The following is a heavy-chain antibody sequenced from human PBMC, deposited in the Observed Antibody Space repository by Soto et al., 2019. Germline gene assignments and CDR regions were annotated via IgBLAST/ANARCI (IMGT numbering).Heavy chain of an antibody. CDR3: AKGGDSGYDWDFDY. Sequence: GGSLRLSCAASGFTFSSYGMHWVRQAPGKGLEWVAVISYDGSNKYYADSVKGRFTISRDNSKNTLYLQMNSLRAEDTAVYYCAKGGDSGYDWDFDYWGQGTLVTVSS. J-gene: IGHJ4*02. D-gene: IGHD5-12*01. CDR1: GFTFSSYG. CDR2: ISYDGSNK. V-gene: IGHV3-30*18.